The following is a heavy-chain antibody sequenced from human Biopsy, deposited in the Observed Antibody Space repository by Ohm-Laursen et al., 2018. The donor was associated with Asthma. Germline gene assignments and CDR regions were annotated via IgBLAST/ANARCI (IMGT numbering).Heavy chain of an antibody. CDR1: GYNFISFA. CDR3: ARTYYDFCTGQVKDVFGV. D-gene: IGHD3/OR15-3a*01. CDR2: VNTGNGDT. Sequence: ASVKVSCKASGYNFISFAIHWVRQAPGQRLEWMGWVNTGNGDTKYSQKLQGRVTITRDTSASTAYMELRSLRSEDTATYYCARTYYDFCTGQVKDVFGVWGQGTMVTVSS. J-gene: IGHJ3*01. V-gene: IGHV1-3*04.